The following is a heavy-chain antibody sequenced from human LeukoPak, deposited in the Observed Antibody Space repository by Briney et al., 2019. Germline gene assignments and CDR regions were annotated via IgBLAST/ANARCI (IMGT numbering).Heavy chain of an antibody. CDR1: GITFGNNW. J-gene: IGHJ5*02. Sequence: GGSPRLSCAVSGITFGNNWAHWARQGPGRGRVWISSIIREARAAIHADSVECRFTVSRDNAKNTLYLEMNSRRAEDTAVYYCARDVPHNGFDTWGQGTLVTVSS. CDR3: ARDVPHNGFDT. CDR2: IIREARAA. V-gene: IGHV3-74*01.